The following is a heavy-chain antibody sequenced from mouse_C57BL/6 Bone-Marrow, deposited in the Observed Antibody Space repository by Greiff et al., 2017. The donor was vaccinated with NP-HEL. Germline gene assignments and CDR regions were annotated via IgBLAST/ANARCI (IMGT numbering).Heavy chain of an antibody. CDR1: GYTFTDYE. CDR3: TSNWVWYFDV. Sequence: VQLMESGAELVRPGASVTLSCKASGYTFTDYEMHWVKQTPVHGLEWIGAIDPETGGTAYNQKFKGKAILTADKSSSTAYMELRSLTSEDSAVYYCTSNWVWYFDVWGTGTTVTVSS. CDR2: IDPETGGT. D-gene: IGHD4-1*01. J-gene: IGHJ1*03. V-gene: IGHV1-15*01.